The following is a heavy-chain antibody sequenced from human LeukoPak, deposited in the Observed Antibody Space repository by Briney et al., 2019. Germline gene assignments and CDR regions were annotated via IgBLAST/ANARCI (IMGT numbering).Heavy chain of an antibody. Sequence: ASVKVSCKASGYTFTSYDINWVRQATGQGLEWMGWTNPNSGNTGYAQKLQGRVTMTTDTSTSTAYMELRSLRSDDTAVYYCARGGRKWVGALLNDFDYWGQGTLVTVSS. J-gene: IGHJ4*02. CDR2: TNPNSGNT. CDR3: ARGGRKWVGALLNDFDY. D-gene: IGHD1-26*01. CDR1: GYTFTSYD. V-gene: IGHV1-8*01.